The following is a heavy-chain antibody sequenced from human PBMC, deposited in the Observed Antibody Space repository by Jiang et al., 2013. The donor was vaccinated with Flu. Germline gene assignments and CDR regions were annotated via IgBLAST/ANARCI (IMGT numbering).Heavy chain of an antibody. Sequence: AEVKKPGSSVKVSCKASGDTFSSYAISWVRQAPGQGLEWMGGIIPIFGTANYAQKFQGRVTITADESTSTAYMELSSLRSEDTAVYYCAATYCSSTTCPSDYWGQGTLVTVSS. CDR2: IIPIFGTA. CDR1: GDTFSSYA. D-gene: IGHD2-2*01. CDR3: AATYCSSTTCPSDY. J-gene: IGHJ4*02. V-gene: IGHV1-69*01.